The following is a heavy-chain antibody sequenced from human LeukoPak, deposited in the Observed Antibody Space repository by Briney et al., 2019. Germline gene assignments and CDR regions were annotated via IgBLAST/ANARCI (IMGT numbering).Heavy chain of an antibody. CDR3: ASPRSGSLGD. J-gene: IGHJ4*02. D-gene: IGHD3-10*01. V-gene: IGHV3-48*04. CDR1: GFTFSSYA. CDR2: ISSSSSTI. Sequence: PGGSLRLSCAASGFTFSSYAMSWVRQAPGKGLEWVSYISSSSSTIYYADSVKGRFTISRDNAKNSLYLQMNSLRAEDTAVYYCASPRSGSLGDWGQGTLVTVSS.